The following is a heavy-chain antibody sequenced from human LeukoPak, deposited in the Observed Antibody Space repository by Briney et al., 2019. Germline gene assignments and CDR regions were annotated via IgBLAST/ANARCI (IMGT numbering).Heavy chain of an antibody. D-gene: IGHD4-11*01. V-gene: IGHV5-51*01. CDR2: IYPGDSHT. CDR3: ARRSSNGDFDY. Sequence: GQSLKISCKGSGYTLTTYWIGWVRQMPGKGLGWMGIIYPGDSHTRNSPSFQGQVTISADKSMSTAYLQWSSLKASDTAMYYCARRSSNGDFDYWGQGTLVTVSS. CDR1: GYTLTTYW. J-gene: IGHJ4*02.